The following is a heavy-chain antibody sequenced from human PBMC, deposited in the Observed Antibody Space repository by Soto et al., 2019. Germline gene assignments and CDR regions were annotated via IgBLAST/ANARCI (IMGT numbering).Heavy chain of an antibody. Sequence: GGSLRLSCAASGFTFSSYAMSWVRQAPGKGLEWVSSISSSSSYIYYADSVKGRFTISRDNAKNSLYLQMNSLRAEDTAVYYCARGIVVVPAAHYYYGMDVWGQGTTVTVSS. CDR2: ISSSSSYI. CDR1: GFTFSSYA. J-gene: IGHJ6*02. CDR3: ARGIVVVPAAHYYYGMDV. V-gene: IGHV3-21*01. D-gene: IGHD2-2*01.